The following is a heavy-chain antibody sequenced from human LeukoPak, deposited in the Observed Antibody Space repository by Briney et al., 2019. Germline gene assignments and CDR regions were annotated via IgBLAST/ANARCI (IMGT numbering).Heavy chain of an antibody. Sequence: ASVKVSCEASGGTFSSYGISWVRQAPGQGLEWMGWISAYNGNTNYAQKLQGRVTMTTDTSTSTAYMELRSLRSDDTAVYYCARDPPRIVVVVAATNYYGMDVWGQGTTVTVSS. CDR1: GGTFSSYG. V-gene: IGHV1-18*01. CDR3: ARDPPRIVVVVAATNYYGMDV. J-gene: IGHJ6*02. CDR2: ISAYNGNT. D-gene: IGHD2-15*01.